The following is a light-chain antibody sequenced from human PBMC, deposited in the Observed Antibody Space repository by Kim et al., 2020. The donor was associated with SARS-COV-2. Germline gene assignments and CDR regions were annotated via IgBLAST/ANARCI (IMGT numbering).Light chain of an antibody. J-gene: IGKJ2*01. CDR3: QQSYSTPRT. V-gene: IGKV1-39*01. Sequence: STSVGDRVTIPCRASQSISSYLNWYQQKPEKAPELLLYAASSLQSGVPSRFSGSGSGTDFTLTNSSLQPEDFATYYCQQSYSTPRTFGQETKLEI. CDR1: QSISSY. CDR2: AAS.